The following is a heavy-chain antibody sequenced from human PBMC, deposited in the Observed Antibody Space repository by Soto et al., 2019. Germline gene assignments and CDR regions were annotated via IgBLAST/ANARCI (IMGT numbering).Heavy chain of an antibody. J-gene: IGHJ5*02. D-gene: IGHD3-3*01. CDR3: ARGQRYYDFWSGYSPFDP. V-gene: IGHV3-21*01. CDR2: ISSSSSYI. Sequence: PGGSLRLSCAASVFTFSSYSMNWVRQAPGKGLEWVSSISSSSSYIYYADSVKGRFTISRDNAKNSLYLQMNSLRAEDTAVYYCARGQRYYDFWSGYSPFDPWGQGTLVTVSS. CDR1: VFTFSSYS.